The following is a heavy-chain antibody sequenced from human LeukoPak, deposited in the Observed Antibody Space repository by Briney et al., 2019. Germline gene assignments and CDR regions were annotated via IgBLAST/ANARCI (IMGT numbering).Heavy chain of an antibody. V-gene: IGHV3-7*01. J-gene: IGHJ4*02. CDR2: INKDGSER. CDR1: GFTFSSYW. CDR3: ARDLSLEGY. Sequence: PGGSLRLSCAASGFTFSSYWMTWARQVPGKGLEWVANINKDGSERNYADSLKGRFTISRDNAMSSLFLQMNSLRAEDTAVYYCARDLSLEGYWGQGTLVTVSS.